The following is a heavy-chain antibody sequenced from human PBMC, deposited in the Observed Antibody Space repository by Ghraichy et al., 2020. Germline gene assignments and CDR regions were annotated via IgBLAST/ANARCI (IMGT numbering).Heavy chain of an antibody. V-gene: IGHV3-7*03. J-gene: IGHJ4*02. CDR2: IKDDGSEK. CDR3: ARDLKWLASDY. Sequence: GGSLRLSCAASGFSIDSYWMTWVRQAPGKGLEWVANIKDDGSEKHYVDSVKGRFTISRDNARNSLYLQMNSLRAEDTAVYYCARDLKWLASDYWGQGALVTVSS. CDR1: GFSIDSYW. D-gene: IGHD6-19*01.